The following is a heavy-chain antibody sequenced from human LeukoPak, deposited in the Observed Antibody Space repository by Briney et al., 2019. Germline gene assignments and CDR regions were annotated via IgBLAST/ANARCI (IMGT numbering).Heavy chain of an antibody. CDR3: ARDPSITMVRGVEYYYYYYMDV. V-gene: IGHV1-46*01. CDR2: INPSGGST. CDR1: GYTFTSYY. D-gene: IGHD3-10*01. Sequence: GASVKVSCKASGYTFTSYYMHWVRQAPGQGLEWVGIINPSGGSTSYAQKFQGRVTMTRDMSTSTVYMELSSLRSEDTAVYYCARDPSITMVRGVEYYYYYYMDVWGKGTTVTVSS. J-gene: IGHJ6*03.